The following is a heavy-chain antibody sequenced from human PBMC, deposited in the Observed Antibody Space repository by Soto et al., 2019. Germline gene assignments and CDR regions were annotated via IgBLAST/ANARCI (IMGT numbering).Heavy chain of an antibody. CDR1: GGSISSGGYY. V-gene: IGHV4-31*03. CDR2: IYYSGST. J-gene: IGHJ4*02. CDR3: ARATKYYYDSSGYSPLDY. D-gene: IGHD3-22*01. Sequence: SETLSLTCTVSGGSISSGGYYWSWIRQHPGKGLEWIGYIYYSGSTYYNPSLRSRVTISVDTSKNQFSLKLSSVTAADTAVYYCARATKYYYDSSGYSPLDYWGQGTLVTVSS.